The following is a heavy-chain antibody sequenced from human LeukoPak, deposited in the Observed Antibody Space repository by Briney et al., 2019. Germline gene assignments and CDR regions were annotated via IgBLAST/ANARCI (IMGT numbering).Heavy chain of an antibody. CDR1: GFTFSSHA. V-gene: IGHV3-23*01. J-gene: IGHJ3*02. Sequence: PGGSLRLSCAASGFTFSSHAMSWVRQAPGKGLEWVSAISGSGGSTYYADSVKGRFTISRDNAKNSLYLQMNSLRAEDTAVYYCARAIVGALYDAFDIWGQGTMVTVSS. CDR2: ISGSGGST. CDR3: ARAIVGALYDAFDI. D-gene: IGHD1-26*01.